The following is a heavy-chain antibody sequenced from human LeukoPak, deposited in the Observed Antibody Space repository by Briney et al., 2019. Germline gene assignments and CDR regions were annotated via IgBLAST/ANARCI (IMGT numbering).Heavy chain of an antibody. CDR2: IKSDGSST. Sequence: GGSLRLSCAASGFTFSSYAMSWVRQAPGKGLVWVSRIKSDGSSTTYADSVKGRFTISRDNAKNTLYLQMNSLRAEDTAIYYCAGSDGYNDAFDIWGQGTMVTVSS. CDR3: AGSDGYNDAFDI. J-gene: IGHJ3*02. V-gene: IGHV3-74*01. D-gene: IGHD5-24*01. CDR1: GFTFSSYA.